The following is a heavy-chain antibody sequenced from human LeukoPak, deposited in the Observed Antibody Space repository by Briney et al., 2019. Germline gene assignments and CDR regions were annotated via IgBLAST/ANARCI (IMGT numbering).Heavy chain of an antibody. CDR1: GYTFTDYY. V-gene: IGHV1-2*02. Sequence: ASVKVSYKASGYTFTDYYIHWLRQAPGQRLEWMGWINPNSGGTNYAQKFQGRVTMTRDTSISTAYMELSRLTSDDTAVYYCARLDCSSSWPFEYWGQGTLVTVSS. D-gene: IGHD6-13*01. CDR3: ARLDCSSSWPFEY. CDR2: INPNSGGT. J-gene: IGHJ4*02.